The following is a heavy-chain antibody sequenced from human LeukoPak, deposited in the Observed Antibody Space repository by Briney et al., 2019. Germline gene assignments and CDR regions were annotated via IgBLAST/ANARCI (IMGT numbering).Heavy chain of an antibody. V-gene: IGHV4-34*01. CDR1: GGSFSGYY. Sequence: SETLSLTCAVYGGSFSGYYWSWIRQPPGKGLEWIGEINHSGSTNYNPSLKSRVTISVDTSENQFSLKLSSVTAADTAVYYCARGGIQLWLHWFDPWGQGTLVTVSS. J-gene: IGHJ5*02. D-gene: IGHD5-18*01. CDR3: ARGGIQLWLHWFDP. CDR2: INHSGST.